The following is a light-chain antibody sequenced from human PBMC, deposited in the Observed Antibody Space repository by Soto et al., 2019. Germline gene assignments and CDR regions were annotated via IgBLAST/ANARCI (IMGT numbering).Light chain of an antibody. J-gene: IGLJ1*01. Sequence: QYVLTQAPSVSGAPGQRVTLSCTGSNSNIGAGYRVHWYQQLPGTAPKLLIYDNTNRPSGVPDRFSASKSGTSASLDITGLQAEDEADYYFQSYDSSVSGYVFGTGTKLTVL. CDR3: QSYDSSVSGYV. CDR1: NSNIGAGYR. CDR2: DNT. V-gene: IGLV1-40*01.